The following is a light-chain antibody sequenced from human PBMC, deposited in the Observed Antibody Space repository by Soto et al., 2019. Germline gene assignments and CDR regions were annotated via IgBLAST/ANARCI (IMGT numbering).Light chain of an antibody. Sequence: DIQLTQSPSFLSASVGDRVTITCRASQGIISYLAWYQQKPGKAPKLLIYAASTLQSGVPSRFSGSGSGTEFTLTISSLQPEDVATYYCQQLNSSPITFGGGTKVEIK. CDR1: QGIISY. V-gene: IGKV1-9*01. CDR3: QQLNSSPIT. CDR2: AAS. J-gene: IGKJ4*01.